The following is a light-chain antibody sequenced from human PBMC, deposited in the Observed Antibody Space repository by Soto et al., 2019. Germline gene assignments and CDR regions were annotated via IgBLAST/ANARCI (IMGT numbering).Light chain of an antibody. CDR1: QSISSY. V-gene: IGKV1-39*01. Sequence: IQMTQSPSSLSASVGDRVTITCRASQSISSYLNWYQQKPGKAPKLLIYAASSLQSGVPSRFSGSGSGTDFTLTISSLQPEDFATYYCQQSYSTLIPFGQGTRLEIK. CDR2: AAS. CDR3: QQSYSTLIP. J-gene: IGKJ5*01.